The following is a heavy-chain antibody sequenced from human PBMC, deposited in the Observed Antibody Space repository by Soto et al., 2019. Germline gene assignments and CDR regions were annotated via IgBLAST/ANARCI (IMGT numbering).Heavy chain of an antibody. Sequence: PSDTLSVTWSVSGDSISNNKWWSWVRQPPGKGLEWIGEMHHSGSIHYNPSLRSRVSMSVDKSNNEFSLSLTSVTAADTAVYYCATLPPRIVVVFTEMPTWGQGILVTVSS. J-gene: IGHJ5*02. CDR3: ATLPPRIVVVFTEMPT. CDR1: GDSISNNKW. CDR2: MHHSGSI. V-gene: IGHV4-4*02. D-gene: IGHD2-21*01.